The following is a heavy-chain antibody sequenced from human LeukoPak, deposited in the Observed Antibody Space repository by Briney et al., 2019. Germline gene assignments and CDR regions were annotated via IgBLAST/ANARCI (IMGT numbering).Heavy chain of an antibody. V-gene: IGHV3-7*01. CDR3: AGDLQGAFDI. CDR2: VKQDGSEK. CDR1: GFTFSIYW. D-gene: IGHD5-24*01. Sequence: GGSLRLSCAASGFTFSIYWMSWVRQAPGKGLEWVANVKQDGSEKFFVDSVKGRFTISRDNAKNSLYLQMNSLRAEDTAVYYCAGDLQGAFDIWGQGTMVTVSS. J-gene: IGHJ3*02.